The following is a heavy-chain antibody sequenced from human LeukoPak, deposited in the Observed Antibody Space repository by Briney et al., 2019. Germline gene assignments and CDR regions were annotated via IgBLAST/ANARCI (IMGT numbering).Heavy chain of an antibody. CDR1: GGSISSYY. V-gene: IGHV4-59*01. Sequence: SETLSLTCNVSGGSISSYYWSWIRQPPGKGLEWIGYIYYSGSTNYNPSLKSRVTISVDTSKNQFSLKLSSVTAADTAVYYCARSKGGVGYGMDVWGQGTTVTVSS. CDR2: IYYSGST. J-gene: IGHJ6*02. CDR3: ARSKGGVGYGMDV. D-gene: IGHD2-8*02.